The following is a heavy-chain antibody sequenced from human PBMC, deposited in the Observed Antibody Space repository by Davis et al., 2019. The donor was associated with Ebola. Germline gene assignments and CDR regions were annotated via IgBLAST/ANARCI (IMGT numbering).Heavy chain of an antibody. CDR2: IYYIGST. CDR1: GGSISSYY. CDR3: ARAHYYYGMDV. Sequence: GSLRLSCTVSGGSISSYYWSWIRQPPGKGLEWIGYIYYIGSTNYNPSLKSRVTISVDTSKNQFSLKLSSVTAADTAVYYCARAHYYYGMDVWGQGTTVTVSS. V-gene: IGHV4-59*08. J-gene: IGHJ6*02.